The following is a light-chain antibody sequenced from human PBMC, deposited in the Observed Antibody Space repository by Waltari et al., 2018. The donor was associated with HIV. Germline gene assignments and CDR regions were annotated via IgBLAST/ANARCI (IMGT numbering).Light chain of an antibody. CDR1: SSDVGGYNY. Sequence: QSALTQPPSASGSPGQSVTISCTGTSSDVGGYNYVSGYQQHPGKAPKLMIYEVSKRPSGVPDRFSGSKSGNTASLTVSGLQAEDEADYYCSSYAGSNNLEVFGGGTKLTVL. J-gene: IGLJ2*01. V-gene: IGLV2-8*01. CDR2: EVS. CDR3: SSYAGSNNLEV.